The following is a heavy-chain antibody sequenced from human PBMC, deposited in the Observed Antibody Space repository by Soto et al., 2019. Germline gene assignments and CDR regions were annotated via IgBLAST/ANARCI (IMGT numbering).Heavy chain of an antibody. D-gene: IGHD2-15*01. CDR1: GFTFSSYG. CDR3: ARDSGLLYYYYYGMDV. V-gene: IGHV3-33*01. J-gene: IGHJ6*02. CDR2: IWYDGSNK. Sequence: GGSLRLSCAASGFTFSSYGMHWVRQAPGKGLEWVAVIWYDGSNKYYADSVKGRFTISRDNSKNTLYLQMNSLRAEDTAVYYCARDSGLLYYYYYGMDVWGQGXTVTVYS.